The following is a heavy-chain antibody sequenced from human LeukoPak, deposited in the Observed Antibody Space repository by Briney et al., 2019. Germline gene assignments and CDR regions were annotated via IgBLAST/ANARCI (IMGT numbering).Heavy chain of an antibody. Sequence: SVKVSCKASGDTFSNYAISWVRQAPGQGLERVGRIIPSLGTPNYAQKFQGRVTITADRSTTTAYMELSSLRFEDTAVYYCARAGSSRFSVPYYFNYWGQGTPVTVSS. V-gene: IGHV1-69*04. D-gene: IGHD6-13*01. J-gene: IGHJ4*02. CDR3: ARAGSSRFSVPYYFNY. CDR1: GDTFSNYA. CDR2: IIPSLGTP.